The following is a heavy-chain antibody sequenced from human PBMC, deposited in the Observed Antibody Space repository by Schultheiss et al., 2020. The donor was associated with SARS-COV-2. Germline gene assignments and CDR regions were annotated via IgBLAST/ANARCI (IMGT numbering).Heavy chain of an antibody. D-gene: IGHD5-12*01. J-gene: IGHJ4*02. CDR1: GLTVSNNY. CDR2: IYSGGNT. CDR3: AKDFSGHYHPPLNYFDY. Sequence: GESLKISCAASGLTVSNNYMTWVRQAPGKGLEWVSVIYSGGNTHYADSVRGRFIISRDNSKNTLYLQMTSLRVEDTAVYYCAKDFSGHYHPPLNYFDYWGQGTLVTVSS. V-gene: IGHV3-66*01.